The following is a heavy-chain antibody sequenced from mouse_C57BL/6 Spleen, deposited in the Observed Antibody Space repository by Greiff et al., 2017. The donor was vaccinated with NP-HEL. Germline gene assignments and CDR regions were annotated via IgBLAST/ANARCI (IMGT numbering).Heavy chain of an antibody. Sequence: VQLQQPGAELVKPGASVKMSCKASGYTFTSYWITWVKQRPGQGLEWIGDIYPGSGSTNYNEKFKSKATLTVDTSSSTAYMQLSSLTSEDSAVYYCARDRDYYGSSPSYAMDYWGQGTSVTVSS. CDR3: ARDRDYYGSSPSYAMDY. J-gene: IGHJ4*01. CDR1: GYTFTSYW. CDR2: IYPGSGST. V-gene: IGHV1-55*01. D-gene: IGHD1-1*01.